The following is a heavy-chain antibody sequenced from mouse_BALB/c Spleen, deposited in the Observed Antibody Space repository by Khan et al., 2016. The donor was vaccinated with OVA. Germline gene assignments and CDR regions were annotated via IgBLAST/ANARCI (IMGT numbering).Heavy chain of an antibody. J-gene: IGHJ3*01. CDR1: GYTFTDFT. CDR3: TRGGGGNRFAY. V-gene: IGHV1S137*01. Sequence: QVQLQQSGAELVRPGVSVKISCKGSGYTFTDFTLHWVKQSHAMSLEWIGVISTYYGDATYNQRFKDKATMTVDKSSSPAYMELARLTSEDSAILYCTRGGGGNRFAYWGQGTLVTVSA. CDR2: ISTYYGDA.